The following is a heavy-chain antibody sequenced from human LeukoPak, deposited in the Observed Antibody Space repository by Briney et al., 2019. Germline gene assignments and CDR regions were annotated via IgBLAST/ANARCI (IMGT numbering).Heavy chain of an antibody. CDR2: IKQDGSEK. CDR3: ARVSQGSIAARPYYYYMDV. Sequence: GGSLRLSCAASGFTFSSYWMSWVRQAPGKGLEWVANIKQDGSEKYYVDSVKGRFTISRDNAKNSLYLQMNSLRAEDTAVYYCARVSQGSIAARPYYYYMDVWGKGTTVTVSS. J-gene: IGHJ6*03. V-gene: IGHV3-7*01. D-gene: IGHD6-6*01. CDR1: GFTFSSYW.